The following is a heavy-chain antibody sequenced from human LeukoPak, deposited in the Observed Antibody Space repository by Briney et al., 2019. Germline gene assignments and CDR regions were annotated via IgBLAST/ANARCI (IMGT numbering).Heavy chain of an antibody. J-gene: IGHJ4*02. CDR3: ASSGYDSSGYYYG. CDR1: GFTFSAYS. CDR2: ISSSSSYI. V-gene: IGHV3-21*01. D-gene: IGHD3-22*01. Sequence: GGSLRLSCAASGFTFSAYSMNWVRQAPGKGLEWVASISSSSSYIYYADSVKGRFTTSRDNAKNSLYLQMNGLRAEDTAVYYCASSGYDSSGYYYGWGQGAQVTASS.